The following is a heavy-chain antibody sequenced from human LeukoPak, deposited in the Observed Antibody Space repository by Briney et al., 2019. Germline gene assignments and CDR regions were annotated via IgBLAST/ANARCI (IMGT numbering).Heavy chain of an antibody. J-gene: IGHJ4*02. CDR1: GGSISSGDHF. CDR2: IYYSGTT. V-gene: IGHV4-31*03. D-gene: IGHD6-13*01. Sequence: SETLSLTCTVSGGSISSGDHFWSWIRQHPGKGLEWIGYIYYSGTTYYNPSLKSRVTISVDTSKNHFSLKLTSVTAADTAVYYCARGRGSSWYYFDYWGQGALVTVSS. CDR3: ARGRGSSWYYFDY.